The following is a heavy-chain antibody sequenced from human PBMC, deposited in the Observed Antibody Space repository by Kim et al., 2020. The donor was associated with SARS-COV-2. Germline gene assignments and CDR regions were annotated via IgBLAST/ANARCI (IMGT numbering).Heavy chain of an antibody. CDR1: GYSFTGYY. CDR3: ATSVVIPGFGYDF. D-gene: IGHD2-2*01. Sequence: ASVKVSCKASGYSFTGYYMHWVRQAPGQGLEWMGSINPNNGDTNYEQKFQGRVTMTRDTSISTAYMELNRLTSDDTAVYYCATSVVIPGFGYDFWGQGTLVTVSS. J-gene: IGHJ4*02. CDR2: INPNNGDT. V-gene: IGHV1-2*02.